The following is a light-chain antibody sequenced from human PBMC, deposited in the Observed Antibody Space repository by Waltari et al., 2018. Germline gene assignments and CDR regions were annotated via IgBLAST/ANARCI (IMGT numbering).Light chain of an antibody. V-gene: IGLV1-40*01. CDR1: RSNIGAGYD. J-gene: IGLJ2*01. CDR2: NNN. CDR3: QSYDKSLGGLVV. Sequence: QSLLTQPPPLSGAPGQGVTISCTGTRSNIGAGYDVNWYQHLPGTAPKLLIYNNNNRPSGVPDRFSGSKSGTSASLAITGLQTEDEADYYCQSYDKSLGGLVVFGGGTKLTVL.